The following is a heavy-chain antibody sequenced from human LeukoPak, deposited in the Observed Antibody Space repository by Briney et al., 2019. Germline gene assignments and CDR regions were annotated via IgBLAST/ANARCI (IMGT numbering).Heavy chain of an antibody. D-gene: IGHD6-19*01. J-gene: IGHJ4*02. CDR3: AKDLAVAGKGEYFDY. Sequence: GGSLRLSCAASGFTFTSYAMTWVRQAPGKGLEWVSSIIGSGATTYYADSVKGRFTISRDNSKNTLYLQMNSLRAEDTAVYYCAKDLAVAGKGEYFDYWGQGTLVTVSS. CDR1: GFTFTSYA. CDR2: IIGSGATT. V-gene: IGHV3-23*01.